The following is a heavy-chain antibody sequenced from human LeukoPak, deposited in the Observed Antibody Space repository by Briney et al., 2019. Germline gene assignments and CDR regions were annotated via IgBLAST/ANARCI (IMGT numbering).Heavy chain of an antibody. V-gene: IGHV3-23*01. CDR2: ISGSGGST. Sequence: GGSLRLSCAASGFAFSSYAMSWVRQAPGKGLEWVSAISGSGGSTYYADSVKGRFTISRDNSKNTLYLQMNSLRAEDTAVYYCAKRRGSGWRYWYFDLWGRGTLVTVSS. D-gene: IGHD6-19*01. J-gene: IGHJ2*01. CDR3: AKRRGSGWRYWYFDL. CDR1: GFAFSSYA.